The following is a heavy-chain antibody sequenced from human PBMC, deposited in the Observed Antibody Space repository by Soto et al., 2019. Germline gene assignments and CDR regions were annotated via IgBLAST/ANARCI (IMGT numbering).Heavy chain of an antibody. J-gene: IGHJ4*02. Sequence: QVQLVESGGGVVQPGRSLRLSCAASGFTFSSYGMHWVRQAPGKGLEWVAVISYDGSNKYYADSVKGRFTISRDNSKNTLYLQMNSLRAEDTAVYYCAKSPQEYSGYDPLSDYFDYWGQGTLVTVSS. CDR2: ISYDGSNK. CDR3: AKSPQEYSGYDPLSDYFDY. V-gene: IGHV3-30*18. D-gene: IGHD5-12*01. CDR1: GFTFSSYG.